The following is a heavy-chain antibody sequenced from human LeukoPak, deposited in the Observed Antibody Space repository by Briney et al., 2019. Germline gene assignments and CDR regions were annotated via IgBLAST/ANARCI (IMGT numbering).Heavy chain of an antibody. V-gene: IGHV4-39*07. CDR3: ASTYCTTTNCYIGY. Sequence: SETLSLTCTVSGYSISSSSGYYWGWIRQPPGKGLEWIGSIDYSGTTYYNVSLKSRLTISVDTSKNQFSLKLRSVTAADTAVYYCASTYCTTTNCYIGYWGQGTLVTVSS. CDR1: GYSISSSSGYY. D-gene: IGHD2-2*02. J-gene: IGHJ4*02. CDR2: IDYSGTT.